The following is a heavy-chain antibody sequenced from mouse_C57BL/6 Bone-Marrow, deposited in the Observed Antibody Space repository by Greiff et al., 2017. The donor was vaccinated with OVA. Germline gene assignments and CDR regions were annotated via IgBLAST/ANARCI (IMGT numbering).Heavy chain of an antibody. V-gene: IGHV1-9*01. CDR3: ARVSSYFAY. D-gene: IGHD1-1*01. Sequence: VKLVESGAELMKPGASVKLSCKATGYTFTGYWIEWVKQRPGHGLEWIGEIVPGSGSTNYNEKFKGKATFAADTSSNTAYMQLSSLTAEDSAICYCARVSSYFAYWGQGTLVTVSA. CDR2: IVPGSGST. CDR1: GYTFTGYW. J-gene: IGHJ3*01.